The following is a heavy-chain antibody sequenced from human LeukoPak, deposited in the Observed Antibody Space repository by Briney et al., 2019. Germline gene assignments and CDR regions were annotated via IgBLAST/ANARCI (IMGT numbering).Heavy chain of an antibody. V-gene: IGHV5-51*01. CDR3: ARLNGYSSGWYLGYAFDI. CDR2: IYPGDSDT. CDR1: GYSFTSYW. J-gene: IGHJ3*02. D-gene: IGHD6-19*01. Sequence: GESLQISCECSGYSFTSYWIGWVRQMPGKGLEWMGIIYPGDSDTRYSPSFQGQVTISADKSISTAYLQWSSLKASDTAMYYCARLNGYSSGWYLGYAFDIWGQGTMVTVSS.